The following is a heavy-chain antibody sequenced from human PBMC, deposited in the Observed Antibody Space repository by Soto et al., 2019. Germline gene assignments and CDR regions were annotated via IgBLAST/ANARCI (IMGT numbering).Heavy chain of an antibody. CDR1: GFIFSSHN. D-gene: IGHD3-9*01. Sequence: GSLRLSCAASGFIFSSHNMNWVRQAPGKGLEWVSSITGSSSYIFYADSVKGRFTISRDNAKNTVYLQVNSLRAEDTGVYYCARLVASETGYGMDVWGQGTTVTVSS. J-gene: IGHJ6*02. CDR3: ARLVASETGYGMDV. V-gene: IGHV3-21*06. CDR2: ITGSSSYI.